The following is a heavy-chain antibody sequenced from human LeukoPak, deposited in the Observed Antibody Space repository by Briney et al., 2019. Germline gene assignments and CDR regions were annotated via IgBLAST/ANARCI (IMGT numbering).Heavy chain of an antibody. V-gene: IGHV3-48*03. CDR3: ARGRGYRSPDAFDI. J-gene: IGHJ3*02. CDR2: ISSSGSTI. CDR1: GFTFSSYE. Sequence: PGGSLRLSCAASGFTFSSYEMHWVRQAPGKGLEWVSYISSSGSTIYYADSVKGRFTISRDNSKNTLYLQMNSLRAEDTAVYYCARGRGYRSPDAFDIWGQGTMVTVSS. D-gene: IGHD5-12*01.